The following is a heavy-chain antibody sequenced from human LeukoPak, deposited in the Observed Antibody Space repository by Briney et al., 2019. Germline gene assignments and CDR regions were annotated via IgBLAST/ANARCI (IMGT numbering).Heavy chain of an antibody. CDR2: ICFDGSNK. CDR1: GFTFSSYG. Sequence: GGSLRLSCAASGFTFSSYGMHWVRQAPGKGLEWVAVICFDGSNKYYADSVKGRLTISRDNSKSTLYLQMNSLRAEDTAVYYCAKAVAATGHYYFGMDVWGQGTTVTISS. CDR3: AKAVAATGHYYFGMDV. D-gene: IGHD6-19*01. J-gene: IGHJ6*02. V-gene: IGHV3-33*06.